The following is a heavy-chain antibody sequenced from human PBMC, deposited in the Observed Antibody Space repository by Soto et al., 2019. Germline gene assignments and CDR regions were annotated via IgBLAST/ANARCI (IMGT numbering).Heavy chain of an antibody. V-gene: IGHV3-30-3*01. Sequence: QVQLVESGGGVVQPGRSLRLSCAASGFTFSSYAMHWVRQAPGKGLEWVADISYDGSNKYYADSVKGRFTISRDNSKNTLYLQMNSLRAEDTAVYYCARGPRGYSYGYNRIGYWGQGTLVTVSS. J-gene: IGHJ4*02. CDR3: ARGPRGYSYGYNRIGY. D-gene: IGHD5-18*01. CDR1: GFTFSSYA. CDR2: ISYDGSNK.